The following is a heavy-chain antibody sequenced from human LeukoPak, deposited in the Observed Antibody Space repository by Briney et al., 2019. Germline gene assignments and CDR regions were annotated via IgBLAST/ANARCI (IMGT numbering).Heavy chain of an antibody. Sequence: PGGSLRLSCAASGFTFGNAWMSWVRQAPGKGLEWVANTGPDGSVKYYGDPVKGRFTISRDNVKSSLVLQMNSLRAEDTAVYYCARVIVLVVGASDHFDSWGQGTLVTVSS. CDR1: GFTFGNAW. D-gene: IGHD2-2*01. CDR2: TGPDGSVK. CDR3: ARVIVLVVGASDHFDS. J-gene: IGHJ4*02. V-gene: IGHV3-7*05.